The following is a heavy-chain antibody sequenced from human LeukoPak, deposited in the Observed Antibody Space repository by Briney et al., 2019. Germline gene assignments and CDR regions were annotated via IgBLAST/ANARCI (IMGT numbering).Heavy chain of an antibody. CDR1: GYSISSGYY. Sequence: SETLSLTCAVSGYSISSGYYWGGIRQPPGKGLEWIGSIYHSGSTYYNPSLKSRVTMSVDTSKNQFSLKLSSVTAADTAVYYCARTSPGGYYDSSGYYYFDYWGQGTLVTASS. CDR2: IYHSGST. D-gene: IGHD3-22*01. V-gene: IGHV4-38-2*01. CDR3: ARTSPGGYYDSSGYYYFDY. J-gene: IGHJ4*02.